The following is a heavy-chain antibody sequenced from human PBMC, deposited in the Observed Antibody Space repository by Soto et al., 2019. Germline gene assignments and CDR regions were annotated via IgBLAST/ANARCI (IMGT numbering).Heavy chain of an antibody. V-gene: IGHV1-18*01. J-gene: IGHJ5*02. CDR2: ISAYNGNT. CDR1: GYTFTSYG. D-gene: IGHD3-10*01. Sequence: QVQLVQSGAEVKKPGASVKVSCKASGYTFTSYGISWVRQAPGQGLEWMGWISAYNGNTNYAQKLQGRVTMTTDTSTSTAYMELRSLSSDDTAVYYCARLPDTMVRGAIGWFDPWGQGTLVTVSS. CDR3: ARLPDTMVRGAIGWFDP.